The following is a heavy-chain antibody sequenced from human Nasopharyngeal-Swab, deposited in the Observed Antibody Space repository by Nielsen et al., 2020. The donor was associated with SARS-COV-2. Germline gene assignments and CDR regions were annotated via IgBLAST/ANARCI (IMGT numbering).Heavy chain of an antibody. CDR3: ATGFLEWLGYYGMDV. D-gene: IGHD3-3*01. V-gene: IGHV1-2*06. CDR1: GYTFTGYY. J-gene: IGHJ6*02. Sequence: ASVKVSCKASGYTFTGYYMHWVRQAPGQGLEWMGRINPNSGGTNYAQKFQGRVTMTRDTSISTAYMELSSLRSEDTAVYYCATGFLEWLGYYGMDVWGQGTTVTVSS. CDR2: INPNSGGT.